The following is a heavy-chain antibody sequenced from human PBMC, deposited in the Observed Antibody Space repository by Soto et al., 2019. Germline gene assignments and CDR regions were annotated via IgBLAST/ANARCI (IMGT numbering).Heavy chain of an antibody. CDR3: ARARDGYGELSPLDY. J-gene: IGHJ4*02. CDR2: IWSDGSNK. Sequence: GGSLRLSCAASGFTFRNYGIHWVRQAPGKGLEWVAVIWSDGSNKEYADAVKGRFTISRDNSENTLSLEMYSLRVEDTAVYYCARARDGYGELSPLDYWGQRTLVTVSS. V-gene: IGHV3-33*01. CDR1: GFTFRNYG. D-gene: IGHD3-10*01.